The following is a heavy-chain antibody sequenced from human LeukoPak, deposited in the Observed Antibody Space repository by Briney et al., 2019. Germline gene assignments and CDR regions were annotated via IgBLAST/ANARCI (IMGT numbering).Heavy chain of an antibody. CDR2: INPNSGGT. Sequence: ASVKVSCKASGYTFTGYYMHWVRQARGQGLEWMGWINPNSGGTNYAQKFQGRVTMTRDTSISTAYMELSRLRSDDTAVYYCAMDIHDYGDYGVDPWGQGVLVIVSS. CDR1: GYTFTGYY. J-gene: IGHJ5*02. D-gene: IGHD4-17*01. CDR3: AMDIHDYGDYGVDP. V-gene: IGHV1-2*02.